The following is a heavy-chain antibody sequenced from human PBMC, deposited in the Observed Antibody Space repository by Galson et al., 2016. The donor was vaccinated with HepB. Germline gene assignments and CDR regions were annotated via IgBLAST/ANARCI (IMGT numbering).Heavy chain of an antibody. CDR2: ISRTSGTI. V-gene: IGHV3-48*02. D-gene: IGHD4-17*01. CDR3: AGDPLDDYGDYEYWYFDL. J-gene: IGHJ2*01. Sequence: SLRLSCAASGFTFSTYNMNWVRQTPGKGLEWVSYISRTSGTIYYADSVVGRFTIPRDNAKNSLYLQMNSLRDEDTAVYYCAGDPLDDYGDYEYWYFDLWGRGTVVTVSS. CDR1: GFTFSTYN.